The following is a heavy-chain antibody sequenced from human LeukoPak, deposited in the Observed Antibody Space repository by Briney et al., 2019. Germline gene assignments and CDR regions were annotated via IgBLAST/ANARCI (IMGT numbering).Heavy chain of an antibody. V-gene: IGHV3-48*03. D-gene: IGHD3-3*01. CDR3: ARRFGY. J-gene: IGHJ4*02. CDR2: ISGSGNTI. Sequence: PGGSLRLSCAASGFTFSNYDMNWVRQAPGKGLEWVSYISGSGNTIYYADSVKGRFIISRDNVKNSLYLQMNSLRAEDTAVYYCARRFGYWGQGTLVTVSS. CDR1: GFTFSNYD.